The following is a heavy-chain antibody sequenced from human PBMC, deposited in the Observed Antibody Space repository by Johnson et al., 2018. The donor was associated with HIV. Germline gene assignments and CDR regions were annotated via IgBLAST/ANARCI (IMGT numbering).Heavy chain of an antibody. J-gene: IGHJ3*02. CDR1: GFTFSSYG. CDR3: AKGLYYGGSGEYAFDM. V-gene: IGHV3-30*02. D-gene: IGHD2-21*01. Sequence: QVPPVESGGGVLQPAGSLRLSCAASGFTFSSYGMHWVRQAPGTGLEWVAFLRYDEADNFYAASVTGRFTISRDNSKNTVYLQMSGLRVEDTAVYYCAKGLYYGGSGEYAFDMWGQGTMVTVSS. CDR2: LRYDEADN.